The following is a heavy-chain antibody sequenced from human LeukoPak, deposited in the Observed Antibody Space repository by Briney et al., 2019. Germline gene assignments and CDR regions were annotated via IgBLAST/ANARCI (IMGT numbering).Heavy chain of an antibody. CDR3: ARGDSSSWVKQFDS. J-gene: IGHJ4*02. CDR2: INQDGSEI. V-gene: IGHV3-7*01. CDR1: GFTFSTYW. D-gene: IGHD6-13*01. Sequence: PGGSLRLSCAASGFTFSTYWMTWVRQAPGKGLEWVANINQDGSEIYYVDSVKGRFTISRDNAKNSLYLQMDSLRVEDTAVYYCARGDSSSWVKQFDSWGQGTLVTVSS.